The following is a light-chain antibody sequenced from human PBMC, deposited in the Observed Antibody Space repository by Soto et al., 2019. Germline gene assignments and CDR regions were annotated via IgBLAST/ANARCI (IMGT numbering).Light chain of an antibody. CDR1: QSVSNNY. CDR3: QQYGSSSFT. Sequence: EIVLTQSPGTLSLSPGERATLSCRASQSVSNNYLAWYQQKPGQAPRLLIYGASNRATGIPDRLSGSGSGTDFTLTISRLEPEDFAVYYCQQYGSSSFTFGGGTKVDIK. J-gene: IGKJ4*01. CDR2: GAS. V-gene: IGKV3-20*01.